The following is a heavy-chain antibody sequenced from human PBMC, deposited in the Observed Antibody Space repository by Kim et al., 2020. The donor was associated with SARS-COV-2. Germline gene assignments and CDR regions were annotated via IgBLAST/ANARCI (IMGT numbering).Heavy chain of an antibody. CDR3: AKVYCGGDCYSSRFDY. V-gene: IGHV3-30*02. Sequence: CVKGRISISRDNSKHTLYLQMNGLRVEDTAVYYCAKVYCGGDCYSSRFDYWGQGTLVTVSS. D-gene: IGHD2-21*02. J-gene: IGHJ4*02.